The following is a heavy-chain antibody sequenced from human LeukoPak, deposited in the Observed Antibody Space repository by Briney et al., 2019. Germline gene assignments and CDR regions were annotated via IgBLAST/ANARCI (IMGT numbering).Heavy chain of an antibody. CDR1: GGSLSSYY. V-gene: IGHV4-4*09. D-gene: IGHD3-3*01. Sequence: PSETLSLTCTVSGGSLSSYYWSWLRQPPGKGLEWIGYIYTSGCTNYNPSFKSRVTISVDTSKNQFSLKLSSVTAADTAVYYCARHSTYYDFWSGYRPEYFQHWGQGTLVTVSS. CDR3: ARHSTYYDFWSGYRPEYFQH. CDR2: IYTSGCT. J-gene: IGHJ1*01.